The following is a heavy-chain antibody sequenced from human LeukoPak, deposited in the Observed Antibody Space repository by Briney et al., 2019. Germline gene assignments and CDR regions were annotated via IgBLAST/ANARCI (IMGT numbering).Heavy chain of an antibody. CDR2: IDPNSGGT. V-gene: IGHV1-2*02. J-gene: IGHJ6*03. CDR3: ARQTHIAVAGSSVEVYYYYYMDV. Sequence: GASVKVSCKASGYTITGYYMHWVRQAPGQGLEWMGWIDPNSGGTNYAQKFQGRVTMTRDTSISTAYMELSRLRSDDTAVYYCARQTHIAVAGSSVEVYYYYYMDVWGKGTTVTISS. D-gene: IGHD6-19*01. CDR1: GYTITGYY.